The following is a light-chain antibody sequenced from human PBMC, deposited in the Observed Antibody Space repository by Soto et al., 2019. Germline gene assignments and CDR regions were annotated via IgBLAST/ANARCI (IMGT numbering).Light chain of an antibody. CDR1: TYDVGGNDY. V-gene: IGLV2-14*03. CDR2: AVR. CDR3: CSYAGSYTFVV. J-gene: IGLJ2*01. Sequence: QSVLTQPASVSGSPGQSITIPCTGTTYDVGGNDYVSWYQQHPAKAPKLIIYAVRKRPSGVSNRFSGSKSGNTASLTISGLQAEDEADYYCCSYAGSYTFVVFGGGTQLTVL.